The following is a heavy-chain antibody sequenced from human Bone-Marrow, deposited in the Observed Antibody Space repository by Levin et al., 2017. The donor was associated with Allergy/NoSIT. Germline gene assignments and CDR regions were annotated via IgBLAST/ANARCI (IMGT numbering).Heavy chain of an antibody. CDR1: GFSLTTSGVS. D-gene: IGHD3-22*01. V-gene: IGHV2-5*02. CDR2: SYWDDDE. Sequence: SGPTLVKPTQTLTLTCTFSGFSLTTSGVSVGWFRQPPGKALEWLALSYWDDDERYRPSLKNRLTLTKDTSKNQVVLTMTNVQPVDTATYYCAHGSGVFDSSDHFEWFDPWGQGIAVTVSS. CDR3: AHGSGVFDSSDHFEWFDP. J-gene: IGHJ5*02.